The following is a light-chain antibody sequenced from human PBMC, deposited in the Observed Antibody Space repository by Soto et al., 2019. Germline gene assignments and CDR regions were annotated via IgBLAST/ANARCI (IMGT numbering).Light chain of an antibody. Sequence: DIQMTQSPSSLSASVGNRVIITCRASQDISNYLAWYQQKPGKVPKLLIYGASTLQSGVPSRFSGSGSGTDFTLTISSLQPEDVGTYYCQQHNSAPLFGGGTKVEIK. CDR1: QDISNY. CDR2: GAS. CDR3: QQHNSAPL. V-gene: IGKV1-27*01. J-gene: IGKJ4*01.